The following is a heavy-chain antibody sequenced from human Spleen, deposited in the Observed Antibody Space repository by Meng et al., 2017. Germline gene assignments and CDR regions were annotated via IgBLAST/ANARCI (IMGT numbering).Heavy chain of an antibody. J-gene: IGHJ4*02. D-gene: IGHD2-8*01. V-gene: IGHV4-61*01. Sequence: RLEQSGHRLGLPSKPLSPPVIVCDDSVINFHYYWSWIRQPPGQGLEWIGSLSNTVTTNHTPSLKSRVTMSVDTSKNQFSLRLSSVTAADTAVYYCATMVRQRGDFDCWGQGTLVTVSS. CDR2: LSNTVTT. CDR3: ATMVRQRGDFDC. CDR1: DDSVINFHYY.